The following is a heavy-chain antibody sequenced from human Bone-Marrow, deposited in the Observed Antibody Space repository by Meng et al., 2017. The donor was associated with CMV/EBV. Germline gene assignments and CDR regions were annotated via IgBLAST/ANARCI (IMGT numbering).Heavy chain of an antibody. CDR3: ARQQPICAGGTCSDY. V-gene: IGHV1-69*04. J-gene: IGHJ4*02. CDR1: GGTLNSYV. Sequence: SGGTLNSYVINWVRQAPRQGLEWMGRIVPILDMTKYEQKFQGRVTITADKSTSTAYMELSSLRSEDTAVYYCARQQPICAGGTCSDYWGQGTLVTVSS. D-gene: IGHD2-15*01. CDR2: IVPILDMT.